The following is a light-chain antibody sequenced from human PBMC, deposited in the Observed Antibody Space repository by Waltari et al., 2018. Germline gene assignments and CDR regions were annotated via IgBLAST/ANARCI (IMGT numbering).Light chain of an antibody. J-gene: IGKJ5*01. V-gene: IGKV4-1*01. Sequence: DSVMTTHPDLRAVSLGERATINGKTSQSVLYSSNNKNYLAWYQQKPGQPPKLLIYWASTRESGVPDRFSGSGSGTDFTLTISSLQAEDVAVYYCQQYYSTPPTFGQGTRLEIK. CDR2: WAS. CDR3: QQYYSTPPT. CDR1: QSVLYSSNNKNY.